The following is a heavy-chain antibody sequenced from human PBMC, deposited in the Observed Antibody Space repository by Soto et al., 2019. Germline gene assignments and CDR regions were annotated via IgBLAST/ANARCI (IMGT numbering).Heavy chain of an antibody. CDR1: GYTFTSYG. D-gene: IGHD6-13*01. J-gene: IGHJ6*02. V-gene: IGHV1-18*01. Sequence: QVQLVQSGAEVKKPGASVKVSCKASGYTFTSYGISSVRQAPGQGLEWMGWISAYNGNTNYAQKLQGRVTMTTDTSTSTAYMELRSLRSDDTAVYYCARGDQKLVLDYYYGMDVWGQGTTVTVSS. CDR3: ARGDQKLVLDYYYGMDV. CDR2: ISAYNGNT.